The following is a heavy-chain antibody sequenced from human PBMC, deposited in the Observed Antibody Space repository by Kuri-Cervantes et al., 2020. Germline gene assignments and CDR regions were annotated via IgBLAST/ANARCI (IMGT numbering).Heavy chain of an antibody. CDR2: IYYSGST. D-gene: IGHD1-26*01. CDR1: GVSISSSDYY. J-gene: IGHJ5*02. V-gene: IGHV4-30-4*08. Sequence: SETLSLTCTVSGVSISSSDYYWSWIRQPPGKGLEWIGYIYYSGSTYYNPSLKSRVTISVDKSKNQFSLKLSSVTAADTAVYYCARQRAGELGDEDWFDPWGQGTLVTVSS. CDR3: ARQRAGELGDEDWFDP.